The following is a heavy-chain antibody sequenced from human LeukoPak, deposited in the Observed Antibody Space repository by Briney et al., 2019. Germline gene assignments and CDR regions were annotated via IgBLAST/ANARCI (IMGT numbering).Heavy chain of an antibody. D-gene: IGHD1-26*01. CDR1: GYACTDYY. V-gene: IGHV1-69-2*01. J-gene: IGHJ3*02. CDR2: VDPEDGET. CDR3: ATVPTEWELLLENDAFDI. Sequence: ASVKISCKVSGYACTDYYMHWVQQAPGKGLEWMGLVDPEDGETIYAEKFQGRVTITADTSTDTAYMELSSLRSEDTDVYYCATVPTEWELLLENDAFDIWGQGTMVTVSS.